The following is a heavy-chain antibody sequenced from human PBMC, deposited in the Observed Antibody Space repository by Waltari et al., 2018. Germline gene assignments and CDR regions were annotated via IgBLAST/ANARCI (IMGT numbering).Heavy chain of an antibody. J-gene: IGHJ4*02. D-gene: IGHD7-27*01. CDR2: TYPGDSDT. CDR1: GYRFTTYC. Sequence: EFQLVQSGAELKNHCESLKISCTGSGYRFTTYCIGWVGQMPGKGLEWVGITYPGDSDTRYSPSFQGQVMISADKSIRTAYLQWSSLKASDTAMYYCARQDPNWGHFDYWGQGTLVTVSS. V-gene: IGHV5-51*01. CDR3: ARQDPNWGHFDY.